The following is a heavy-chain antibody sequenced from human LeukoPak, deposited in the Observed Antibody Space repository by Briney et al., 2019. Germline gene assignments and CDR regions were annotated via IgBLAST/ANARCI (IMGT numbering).Heavy chain of an antibody. CDR1: GGSISSYY. D-gene: IGHD6-19*01. CDR3: ARDAARELGGLRRIAVASE. Sequence: SETLSLTCTVSGGSISSYYWSWIRQPPGKGLEWIGYIYYSGSTYHNPSLKSRVTISVDTSKNQFSLKLSSVTAADTAVYYCARDAARELGGLRRIAVASEWGQGTLVTVSS. V-gene: IGHV4-30-4*08. J-gene: IGHJ4*02. CDR2: IYYSGST.